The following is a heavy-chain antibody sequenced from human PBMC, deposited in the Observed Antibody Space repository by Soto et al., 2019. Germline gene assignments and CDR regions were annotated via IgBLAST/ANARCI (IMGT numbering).Heavy chain of an antibody. V-gene: IGHV4-4*07. CDR2: IYTSGST. D-gene: IGHD4-17*01. CDR1: GGSISSYY. J-gene: IGHJ6*02. Sequence: QVQLQESGPGLVKPSETLSLTCTVSGGSISSYYWSWIRQPAGKGLECIGRIYTSGSTNYNPSLKSRVTTSVDTSKNQFALTLSSVTAADTAVYYCARAGGVTTDYYYGMDVWGQGTTVTVSS. CDR3: ARAGGVTTDYYYGMDV.